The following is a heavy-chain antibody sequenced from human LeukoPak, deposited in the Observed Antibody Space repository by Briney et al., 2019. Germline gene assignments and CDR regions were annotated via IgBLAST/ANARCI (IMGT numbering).Heavy chain of an antibody. D-gene: IGHD2-21*01. CDR3: ARAIGVVDCGTQTCYPYHLDK. CDR2: LSNTENS. Sequence: GGSLRLSCAASGFSVRGSFMNWVRQAPGKGLEWVSLLSNTENSFYADSVKGRFTLSRDISNNTLYLHMHSLRGEDTAVYFCARAIGVVDCGTQTCYPYHLDKWGRGTLVTVSS. J-gene: IGHJ4*02. V-gene: IGHV3-66*01. CDR1: GFSVRGSF.